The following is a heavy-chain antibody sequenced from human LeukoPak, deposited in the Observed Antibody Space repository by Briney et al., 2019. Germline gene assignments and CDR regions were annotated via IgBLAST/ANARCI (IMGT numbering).Heavy chain of an antibody. V-gene: IGHV4-4*07. J-gene: IGHJ4*02. CDR2: IYTSGSP. CDR3: ARGSHPVTGTLGGYFDP. D-gene: IGHD6-19*01. CDR1: GGSLSSYD. Sequence: SETLSLTCTVSGGSLSSYDWSWIRQPAGKGLEWIGRIYTSGSPNYNPSLKSRVTISLDASNKQFSLRLSSVTAADTAVYYCARGSHPVTGTLGGYFDPWGQGTLVTVSS.